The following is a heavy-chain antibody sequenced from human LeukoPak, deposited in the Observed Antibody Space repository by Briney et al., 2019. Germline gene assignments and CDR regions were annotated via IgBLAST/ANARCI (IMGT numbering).Heavy chain of an antibody. D-gene: IGHD4-17*01. Sequence: PSQTLSLTCAISGDSVSSNSAAWNWIRQSPSRGLEWLGRTYYRSKWYNDYAVSVKSRIPIDPDTSKNQFSLQLNSVTPEDTAVYYCARGVKRATVTTGYYYYYMDVWGKGTTVTVSS. V-gene: IGHV6-1*01. CDR1: GDSVSSNSAA. J-gene: IGHJ6*03. CDR2: TYYRSKWYN. CDR3: ARGVKRATVTTGYYYYYMDV.